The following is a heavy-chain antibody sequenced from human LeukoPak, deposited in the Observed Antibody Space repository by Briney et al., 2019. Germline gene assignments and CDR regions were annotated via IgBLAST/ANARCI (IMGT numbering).Heavy chain of an antibody. J-gene: IGHJ4*02. D-gene: IGHD6-19*01. V-gene: IGHV4-39*01. CDR1: GGSISSSSYY. Sequence: SETLSLTCTVSGGSISSSSYYWGWIRQPPGKGLEWIGSIYYSGSTYYNPSLKSRVTISVDTSKNQFSLKLSSVTAADTAVYYCARGRSEWLAYFDYWGQGTLVTVSS. CDR3: ARGRSEWLAYFDY. CDR2: IYYSGST.